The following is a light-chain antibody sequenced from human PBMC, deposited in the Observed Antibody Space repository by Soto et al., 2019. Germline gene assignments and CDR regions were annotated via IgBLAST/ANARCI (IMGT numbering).Light chain of an antibody. CDR3: NSYTSSTSLPYV. CDR2: EVT. V-gene: IGLV2-14*01. J-gene: IGLJ1*01. Sequence: QSALTQPASVSGSPGQSITISCTGTTNDVGGYNYVSWYQQHPGKAPKLLIFEVTSRHSGVSHRFSGSKSGNTASLTISALQAEDEADYFCNSYTSSTSLPYVFGTGTKLTVL. CDR1: TNDVGGYNY.